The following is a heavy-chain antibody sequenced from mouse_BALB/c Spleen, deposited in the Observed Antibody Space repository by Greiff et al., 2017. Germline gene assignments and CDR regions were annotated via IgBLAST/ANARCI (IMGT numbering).Heavy chain of an antibody. V-gene: IGHV2-9*02. Sequence: VQLQQSGPGLVAPSQSLSITCTVSGFSLTSYGVHWVRQPPGKGLEWLGVIWAGGSTNYNSALMSRLSISKDNSKSQVFLKMNSLQTDDTAMYYCARVDEDYAMDYWGQGTSVTVSS. CDR1: GFSLTSYG. CDR2: IWAGGST. CDR3: ARVDEDYAMDY. J-gene: IGHJ4*01.